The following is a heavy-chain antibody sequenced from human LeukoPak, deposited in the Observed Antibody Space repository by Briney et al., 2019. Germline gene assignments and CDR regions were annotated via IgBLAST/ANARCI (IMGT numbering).Heavy chain of an antibody. CDR3: ARERDGRFFDY. CDR1: GLTFRSYW. D-gene: IGHD5-24*01. CDR2: INQEGSEK. J-gene: IGHJ4*02. V-gene: IGHV3-7*01. Sequence: GGSLRLSCAVSGLTFRSYWMSWVRQAPGKGLEWVANINQEGSEKYFVDSVKGRFTISRGNAKNSLHLQMNTLRAEDTAVYYCARERDGRFFDYWGQGTLVTVSS.